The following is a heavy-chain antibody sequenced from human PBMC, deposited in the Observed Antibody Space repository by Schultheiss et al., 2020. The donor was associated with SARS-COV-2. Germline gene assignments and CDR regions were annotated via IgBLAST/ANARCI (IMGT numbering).Heavy chain of an antibody. CDR2: INPSGGST. CDR1: GGTFSSYV. J-gene: IGHJ4*02. V-gene: IGHV1-46*01. Sequence: GESLKISCKASGGTFSSYVISCVRQAPGQGLEWMGIINPSGGSTSYAQKFQGRVTMTTDTSTSTAYMELRSLRSDDTAVYYCARARAVGATTDYFDYWGQGTLVTVSS. D-gene: IGHD1-26*01. CDR3: ARARAVGATTDYFDY.